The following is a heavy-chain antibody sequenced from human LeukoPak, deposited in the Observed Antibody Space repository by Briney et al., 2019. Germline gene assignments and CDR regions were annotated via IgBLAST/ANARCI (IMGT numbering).Heavy chain of an antibody. D-gene: IGHD3-3*01. J-gene: IGHJ6*02. CDR2: IKQDGSEK. CDR3: AREAQYYDFWSGYLTDYYYYGMDV. CDR1: GFTFSSYW. V-gene: IGHV3-7*01. Sequence: GGSLRLSCAASGFTFSSYWMSWVRQAPGKGLEWVANIKQDGSEKYYVDSVKGRFTTSRDNAKNSLYLQMNSLRAEDTAVYYCAREAQYYDFWSGYLTDYYYYGMDVWGQGTTVTVSS.